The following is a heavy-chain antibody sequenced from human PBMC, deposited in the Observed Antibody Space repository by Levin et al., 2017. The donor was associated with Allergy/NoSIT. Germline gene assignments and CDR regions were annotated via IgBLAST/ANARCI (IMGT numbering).Heavy chain of an antibody. CDR2: IHNSGFS. CDR1: GGSISNHY. Sequence: SQTLSLTCTVSGGSISNHYWTWIRQPAGKGLEWIGRIHNSGFSNYNPSLKSRVTVSLDTSKNQFFLKLSSVTAADTGVYYCARDMTTIMVRGDAMDVWGQGTTVTVSS. J-gene: IGHJ6*02. CDR3: ARDMTTIMVRGDAMDV. D-gene: IGHD3-10*01. V-gene: IGHV4-4*07.